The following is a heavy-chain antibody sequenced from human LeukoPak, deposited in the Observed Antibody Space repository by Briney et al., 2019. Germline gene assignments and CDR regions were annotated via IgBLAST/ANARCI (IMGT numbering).Heavy chain of an antibody. CDR3: ARADTAAGGLKY. J-gene: IGHJ4*02. CDR2: IYYSGST. CDR1: GGSISSSNYY. V-gene: IGHV4-39*07. Sequence: SETLSLTCTVSGGSISSSNYYWGWIRQPPGKGLEWIGSIYYSGSTYYNPSLKSRVTISVDTSKNQFSLKLSPVTAADTAVYYCARADTAAGGLKYWGQGTLVTVSS. D-gene: IGHD6-13*01.